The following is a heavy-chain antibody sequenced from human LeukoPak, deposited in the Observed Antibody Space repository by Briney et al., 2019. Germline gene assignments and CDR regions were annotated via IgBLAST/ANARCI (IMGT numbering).Heavy chain of an antibody. CDR2: IWYDGGNK. CDR3: ARDTPKDYYYGMDV. Sequence: GRSLRLSCAASGFTFSSYGMHWVRQAPGKGLEWVAVIWYDGGNKYYADSVKGRFTISRDNSKNMLYLQMNSLRAEDTAVYYCARDTPKDYYYGMDVWGQGTTVTVSS. J-gene: IGHJ6*02. CDR1: GFTFSSYG. V-gene: IGHV3-30*19.